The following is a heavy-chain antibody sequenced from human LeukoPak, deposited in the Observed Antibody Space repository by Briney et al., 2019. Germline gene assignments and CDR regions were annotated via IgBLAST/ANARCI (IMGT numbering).Heavy chain of an antibody. D-gene: IGHD3-10*01. CDR2: IYYSGST. CDR1: GGSINSGGYY. V-gene: IGHV4-31*03. J-gene: IGHJ4*02. CDR3: ARHSYGSGSYQDY. Sequence: SQTLSLTCTVSGGSINSGGYYWSWIRQHPGKGLEWIGYIYYSGSTYYNPSLKGRVTISIDTSKNQFSLKLNSVTAADTAVYYCARHSYGSGSYQDYWGQGTLVTVSS.